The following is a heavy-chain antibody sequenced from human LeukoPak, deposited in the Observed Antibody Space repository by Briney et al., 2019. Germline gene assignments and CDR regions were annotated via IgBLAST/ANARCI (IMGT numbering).Heavy chain of an antibody. D-gene: IGHD2-2*01. CDR1: GGTFSSYA. Sequence: SVKVSCKASGGTFSSYAISWVRQAPGQGLEWMGRIIPSLGIANYAHKFHVRVTITADKSTTTAYMELSSLRSADRAVYYCARVSSSTTLGSARYFDYWGKGTLVTVSS. J-gene: IGHJ4*02. V-gene: IGHV1-69*04. CDR2: IIPSLGIA. CDR3: ARVSSSTTLGSARYFDY.